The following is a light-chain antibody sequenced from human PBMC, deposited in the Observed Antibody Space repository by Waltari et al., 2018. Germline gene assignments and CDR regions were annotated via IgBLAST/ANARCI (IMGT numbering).Light chain of an antibody. CDR2: ASS. V-gene: IGKV1-39*01. Sequence: DIQMTQSPSSLSASVGDRVTITCRASQSISTYLHLYQQKPGKAPKLLVYASSNFQTGVSSRFSGSGSGTDFTLTISSLEPEDFATYYCQQTYGSPTTFGPGTKVDI. CDR3: QQTYGSPTT. J-gene: IGKJ3*01. CDR1: QSISTY.